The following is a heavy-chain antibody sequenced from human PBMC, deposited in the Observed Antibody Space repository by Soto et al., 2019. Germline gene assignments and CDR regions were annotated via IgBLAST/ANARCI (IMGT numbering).Heavy chain of an antibody. J-gene: IGHJ4*02. CDR2: IYYTGST. CDR1: GGSINNHY. Sequence: QVHLQESGPGLVKPSETLSLTCTVSGGSINNHYWSWIRQAPGKGLECIGYIYYTGSTNYNPSLKSRVTMSVDTSKNQFSLNLTSLTAADTAIYYCARANWYSEYWGQGTLVTVSS. CDR3: ARANWYSEY. V-gene: IGHV4-59*11. D-gene: IGHD2-8*01.